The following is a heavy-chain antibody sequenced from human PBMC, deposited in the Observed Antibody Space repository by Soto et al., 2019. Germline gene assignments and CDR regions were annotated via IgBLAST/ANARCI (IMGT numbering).Heavy chain of an antibody. D-gene: IGHD6-13*01. Sequence: SQTLSLTCAISGGSVSSNSAAWNWIRQSPSRGLEWLGRTYYRSKWYNDYAVSVKSRITINPDTSKNQFSLQLNSVTPEDTAVYYCARGGEQQLLGGMDVWGQGTTVTVSS. J-gene: IGHJ6*02. V-gene: IGHV6-1*01. CDR1: GGSVSSNSAA. CDR3: ARGGEQQLLGGMDV. CDR2: TYYRSKWYN.